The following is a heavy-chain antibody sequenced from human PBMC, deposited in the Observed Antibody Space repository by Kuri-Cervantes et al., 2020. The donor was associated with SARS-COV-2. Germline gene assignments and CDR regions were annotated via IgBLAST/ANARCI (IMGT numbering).Heavy chain of an antibody. CDR2: ISRSGAST. V-gene: IGHV3-23*01. J-gene: IGHJ4*02. Sequence: GGSLRLSCAASGFTFSTYAMDWVRQAPGKGLEWVSAISRSGASTYYADSVKGRFTISRDNSRNTLNLQMNSLRAEDTAVYYCAKRYDTSGDYWHYFDYWGQGTLVTVSS. D-gene: IGHD3-22*01. CDR1: GFTFSTYA. CDR3: AKRYDTSGDYWHYFDY.